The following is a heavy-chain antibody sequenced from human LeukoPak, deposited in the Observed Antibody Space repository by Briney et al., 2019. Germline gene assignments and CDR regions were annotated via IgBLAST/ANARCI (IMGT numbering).Heavy chain of an antibody. D-gene: IGHD6-19*01. V-gene: IGHV3-23*01. CDR2: ISTSGGGT. CDR1: GFTFSSSA. CDR3: ARVAEGQWLALDY. J-gene: IGHJ4*02. Sequence: GESLRLSCAASGFTFSSSAMSWVRQAPGKGLEWVSVISTSGGGTYYADSVKGRFTISRDNSKNTLYMQMNSLRVEDTAVYYCARVAEGQWLALDYWGQGTLVTVSS.